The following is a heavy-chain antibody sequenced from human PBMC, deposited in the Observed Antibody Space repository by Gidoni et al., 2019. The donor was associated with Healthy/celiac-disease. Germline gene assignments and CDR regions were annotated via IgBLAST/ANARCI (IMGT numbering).Heavy chain of an antibody. CDR1: GGSISSYY. CDR3: ARDGKVGAVDY. V-gene: IGHV4-59*01. J-gene: IGHJ4*02. Sequence: QVQLQESGPGLVKPSETLSLTCTVSGGSISSYYWSWIRPPPGKGLEWIGYIYYSGSTNYNPSLKSRVTISVDTSKNQFSLKLSSVTAADTAVYYCARDGKVGAVDYWGQGTLVTVSS. CDR2: IYYSGST. D-gene: IGHD1-26*01.